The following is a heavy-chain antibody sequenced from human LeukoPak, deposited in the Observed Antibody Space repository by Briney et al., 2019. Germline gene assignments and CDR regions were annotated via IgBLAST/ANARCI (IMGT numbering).Heavy chain of an antibody. Sequence: SETLSLTCTVSGGSISSSSYYWGWIRQPPGRGLEWIGGIYYSGSTYYNPSLKSRVTISVDTSKNQFSLKLSSVTAADTAVYYCARHGGQLLTHYYYYYYMDVWGKGTTVTISS. J-gene: IGHJ6*03. CDR3: ARHGGQLLTHYYYYYYMDV. V-gene: IGHV4-39*01. D-gene: IGHD2-2*01. CDR2: IYYSGST. CDR1: GGSISSSSYY.